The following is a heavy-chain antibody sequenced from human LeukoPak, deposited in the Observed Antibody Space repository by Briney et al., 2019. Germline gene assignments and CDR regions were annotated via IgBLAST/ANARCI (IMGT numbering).Heavy chain of an antibody. Sequence: PSETLSLTCTVSGGSISSSSYYWGWIRQPPGKGLEWIGSIYYSGSTYYNPSLKSRVTISVDTSKNQFSLKLSPVAAADTAVYYCARLGGGGIAALMDNWFDPWGQGTLVTVSS. CDR1: GGSISSSSYY. D-gene: IGHD6-13*01. CDR2: IYYSGST. J-gene: IGHJ5*02. V-gene: IGHV4-39*01. CDR3: ARLGGGGIAALMDNWFDP.